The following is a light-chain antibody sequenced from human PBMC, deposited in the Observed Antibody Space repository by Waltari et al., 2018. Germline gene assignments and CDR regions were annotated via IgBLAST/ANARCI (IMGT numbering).Light chain of an antibody. CDR2: TNY. CDR3: ATWDDSLNGRV. V-gene: IGLV1-44*01. J-gene: IGLJ3*02. CDR1: SSNIGINT. Sequence: QSVLTQPPLASVTPGQRVTISCSGNSSNIGINTLTCYQQLPGTAPKVLIFTNYHRPSGVPDRFSASKSDTSASLAISGLQSEDEADYFCATWDDSLNGRVFGGGTKLTVL.